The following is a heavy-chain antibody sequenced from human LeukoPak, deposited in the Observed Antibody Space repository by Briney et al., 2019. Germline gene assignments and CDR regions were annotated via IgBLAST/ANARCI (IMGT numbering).Heavy chain of an antibody. Sequence: SETLSLTCTVSGGSISSYYWSWIRQPPGKGLEWIGYIYYSGSTNYNPSLKSRVTISVDTSKNQFSLKLSSVTAADTAVYYCARGVSIAAAGLPTWYFDLWGRGTLVTVSS. V-gene: IGHV4-59*01. CDR1: GGSISSYY. D-gene: IGHD6-13*01. CDR3: ARGVSIAAAGLPTWYFDL. CDR2: IYYSGST. J-gene: IGHJ2*01.